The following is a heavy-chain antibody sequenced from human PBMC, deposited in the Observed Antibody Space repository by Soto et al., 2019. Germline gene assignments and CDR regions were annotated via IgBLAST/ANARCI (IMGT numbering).Heavy chain of an antibody. CDR3: ARNGDSSDYRGWFDP. V-gene: IGHV3-66*01. J-gene: IGHJ5*02. CDR2: IYRGGTT. CDR1: GFTVSSNY. D-gene: IGHD3-22*01. Sequence: EVQLVESGGGLVQPGGSLRLSCAASGFTVSSNYMSWVRQAPGKGLEWVSVIYRGGTTYYADSVKGRFTISRDNSKNTLYLQMNSLRAEDPAVYYCARNGDSSDYRGWFDPWGQGTLVTVSS.